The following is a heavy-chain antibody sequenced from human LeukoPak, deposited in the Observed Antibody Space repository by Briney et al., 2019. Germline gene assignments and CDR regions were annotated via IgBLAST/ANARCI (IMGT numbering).Heavy chain of an antibody. CDR1: GFTFSSYA. Sequence: GGSLRLSWAASGFTFSSYAMHWVRQAPGKGLEWVAVISYDGSNKYYADSVKGRFTISRDNSKNTLYLQMNSLRAEDTAVYYCAREWQLSNWGQGTLVTVSS. J-gene: IGHJ4*02. V-gene: IGHV3-30*04. CDR3: AREWQLSN. D-gene: IGHD1-26*01. CDR2: ISYDGSNK.